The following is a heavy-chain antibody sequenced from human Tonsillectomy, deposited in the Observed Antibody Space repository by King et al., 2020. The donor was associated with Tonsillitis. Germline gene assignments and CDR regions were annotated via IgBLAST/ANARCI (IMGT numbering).Heavy chain of an antibody. D-gene: IGHD6-6*01. Sequence: VTLKESGPTLVKPTQTLTLTCTFSGFSLSTCGVGLGWIRQPPGNALEWLALSYWDVDKRYCPALKSRLTITKDTSKNQVVLTMTNMDPVDTATYYCAHSFSSSAPDYRGQGTLVTVSS. J-gene: IGHJ4*02. CDR2: SYWDVDK. CDR1: GFSLSTCGVG. V-gene: IGHV2-5*09. CDR3: AHSFSSSAPDY.